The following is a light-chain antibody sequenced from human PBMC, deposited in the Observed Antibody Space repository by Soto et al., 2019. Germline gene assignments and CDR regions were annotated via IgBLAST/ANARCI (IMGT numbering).Light chain of an antibody. CDR1: DNIAKY. Sequence: DIQTTQSPSSLSASLGDMVTITCRTSDNIAKYLNWYQQKPGQVPKLLIVAASRLQSGVPTRFSGTGSGTDFTLTINTLQPADFATYYCQESYSAPPWTFGPGTKVDIK. CDR2: AAS. J-gene: IGKJ1*01. V-gene: IGKV1-39*01. CDR3: QESYSAPPWT.